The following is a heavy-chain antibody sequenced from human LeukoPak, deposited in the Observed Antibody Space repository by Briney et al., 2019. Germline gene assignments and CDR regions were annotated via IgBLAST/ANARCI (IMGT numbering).Heavy chain of an antibody. CDR3: ARADRDGYNSYYFDY. CDR1: GFTFSSYG. D-gene: IGHD5-24*01. V-gene: IGHV3-30*03. J-gene: IGHJ4*02. Sequence: GGSLRLSCAASGFTFSSYGMHWVRQAPGKGLEWVAVISYDGSNKYYADSVKGRFTISRDNSKNTLYLQMNSLRAEDTAVYYCARADRDGYNSYYFDYWGQGTLVTVSS. CDR2: ISYDGSNK.